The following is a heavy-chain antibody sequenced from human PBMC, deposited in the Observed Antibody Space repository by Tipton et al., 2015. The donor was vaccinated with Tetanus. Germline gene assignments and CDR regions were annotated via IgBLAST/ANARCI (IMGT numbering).Heavy chain of an antibody. CDR3: ARDQARGGRWWNYFDS. CDR1: GGSLSRGGYY. V-gene: IGHV4-31*03. J-gene: IGHJ4*02. CDR2: IYFSGST. D-gene: IGHD2-15*01. Sequence: TLSLTCTVSGGSLSRGGYYWTWIRQHPGKGLEWIGDIYFSGSTYYNPSLKSRVTISVDTSKNQFSLRLNSVTAADTAVYYCARDQARGGRWWNYFDSWGQGTLVTVSS.